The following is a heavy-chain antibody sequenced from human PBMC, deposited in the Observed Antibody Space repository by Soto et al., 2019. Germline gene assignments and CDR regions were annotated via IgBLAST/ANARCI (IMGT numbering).Heavy chain of an antibody. CDR2: MNPNSGNT. Sequence: GASVKVSCKASGYTFTSYDIDWVRQATGQGLEWMGWMNPNSGNTGYAQKFQGRVTMTRNTSINTAYMELSSLRSEDTAVYYCARVGGTYYDFWSGYYIGHYYYYMDVWGKGTTVTVSS. D-gene: IGHD3-3*01. J-gene: IGHJ6*03. CDR1: GYTFTSYD. CDR3: ARVGGTYYDFWSGYYIGHYYYYMDV. V-gene: IGHV1-8*01.